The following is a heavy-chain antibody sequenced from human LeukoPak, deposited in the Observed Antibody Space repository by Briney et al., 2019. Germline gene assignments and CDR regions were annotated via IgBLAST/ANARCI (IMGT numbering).Heavy chain of an antibody. J-gene: IGHJ5*02. CDR2: IYYSGST. CDR1: GGSISSGDYY. D-gene: IGHD2-2*01. CDR3: ARVGSYSVVPAALNWFDP. Sequence: SETLSLTCTVSGGSISSGDYYWSWIRQPPGKGLEWIGYIYYSGSTYYNPSLKSRVTISVDTSKNQFSLKLSSVTAADTAVYHCARVGSYSVVPAALNWFDPWGQGTLVTVSS. V-gene: IGHV4-30-4*08.